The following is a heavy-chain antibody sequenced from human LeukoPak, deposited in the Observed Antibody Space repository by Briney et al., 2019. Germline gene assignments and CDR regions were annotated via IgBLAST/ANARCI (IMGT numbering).Heavy chain of an antibody. Sequence: SETLSLTCTVSGGSISSYYWSWIRQPPGKGLEWIGYIYYSGSTNYNPSLKSGVTISVDTSKNQFSLKLSSVTAADTAVYYCARDTQLGIDYWGQGTLVTVSS. D-gene: IGHD6-13*01. CDR3: ARDTQLGIDY. CDR2: IYYSGST. J-gene: IGHJ4*02. V-gene: IGHV4-59*01. CDR1: GGSISSYY.